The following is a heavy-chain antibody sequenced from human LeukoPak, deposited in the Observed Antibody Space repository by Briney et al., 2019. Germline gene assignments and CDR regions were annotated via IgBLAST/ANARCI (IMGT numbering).Heavy chain of an antibody. CDR3: ANLLVGSSWLPEGYFDY. Sequence: PSETLSLTCTVSGGSISSGSYYWSWIRQPAGKGLEWIGRIYTSGSTNYNPSLKSRVTISVDTSKNQFSLKLSSVTAADTAVYYCANLLVGSSWLPEGYFDYWGQGTLVTVSS. J-gene: IGHJ4*02. CDR2: IYTSGST. D-gene: IGHD6-13*01. V-gene: IGHV4-61*02. CDR1: GGSISSGSYY.